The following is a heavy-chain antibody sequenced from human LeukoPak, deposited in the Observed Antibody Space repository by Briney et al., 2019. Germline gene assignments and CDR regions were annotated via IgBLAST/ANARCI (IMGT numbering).Heavy chain of an antibody. J-gene: IGHJ4*02. CDR1: GGSISSGGYS. CDR3: ARSIDDFFDF. V-gene: IGHV4-30-2*01. Sequence: SETLSLTCAVSGGSISSGGYSWSWIRQPPGKGLEWIGYIYHSGSTYYNPSLKGRVTISLDRSKNQFSLKLSSVTAADTAVYYCARSIDDFFDFWGQGSLVTVSS. D-gene: IGHD2-21*01. CDR2: IYHSGST.